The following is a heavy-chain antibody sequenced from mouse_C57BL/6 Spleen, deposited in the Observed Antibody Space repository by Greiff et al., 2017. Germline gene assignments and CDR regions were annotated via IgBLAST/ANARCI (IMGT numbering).Heavy chain of an antibody. J-gene: IGHJ1*03. V-gene: IGHV5-12*01. CDR1: GFTFSDYY. CDR3: ARPYYDYDDWYFDV. D-gene: IGHD2-4*01. Sequence: EVMLVESGGGLVQPGGSLKLSCAASGFTFSDYYMYWVRQTPEKRLEWVAYISNGGGSTYYPDTVKGRFTISRDNAKNTLYLQMSRLKSEDTAMYYCARPYYDYDDWYFDVWGTGTTVTVSS. CDR2: ISNGGGST.